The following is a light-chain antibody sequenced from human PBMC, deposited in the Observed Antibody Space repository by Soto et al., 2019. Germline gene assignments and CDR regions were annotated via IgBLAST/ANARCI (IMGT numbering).Light chain of an antibody. CDR1: QGISSW. CDR3: QQYGRSPTT. Sequence: DLQMTQSPSSLSASVGDRVTITCRASQGISSWLAWYQQKPGKAPKLLIYAASSLQSGVPSRFSGSGSGTEFTLTISRLEPEDFAVYYCQQYGRSPTTFGQGTKVDIK. J-gene: IGKJ1*01. CDR2: AAS. V-gene: IGKV1D-16*01.